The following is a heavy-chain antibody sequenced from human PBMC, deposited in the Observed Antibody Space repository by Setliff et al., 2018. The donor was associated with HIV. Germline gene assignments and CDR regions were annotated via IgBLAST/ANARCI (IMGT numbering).Heavy chain of an antibody. J-gene: IGHJ5*02. Sequence: SETLSLTCAVYGSSFNPYYWSWVRQPPGKGLECVGKISHTGSTSYSPSLESRVTISIDRSKNQVSLRLTSVTAADTAVYYCARTKWEVRPDWFDPWGQGTLVTVSS. CDR2: ISHTGST. CDR1: GSSFNPYY. CDR3: ARTKWEVRPDWFDP. V-gene: IGHV4-34*01. D-gene: IGHD1-26*01.